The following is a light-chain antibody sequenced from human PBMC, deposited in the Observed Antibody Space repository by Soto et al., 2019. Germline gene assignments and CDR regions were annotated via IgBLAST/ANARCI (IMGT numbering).Light chain of an antibody. CDR2: DVS. V-gene: IGLV2-14*01. CDR3: SSYTSSSTPLV. Sequence: QSALTQPASVSGSPGQSITISCTGTSSDVGGYNYVSWYQQLPGKAPKLMIYDVSNRPSGVSNRFSGSKSGKTASLTISGLQAEDEADYYCSSYTSSSTPLVFGTGTKVTVL. CDR1: SSDVGGYNY. J-gene: IGLJ1*01.